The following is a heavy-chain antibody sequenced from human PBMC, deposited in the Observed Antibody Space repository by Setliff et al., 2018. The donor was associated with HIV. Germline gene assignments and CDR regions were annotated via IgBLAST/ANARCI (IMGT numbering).Heavy chain of an antibody. V-gene: IGHV4-4*09. J-gene: IGHJ3*01. D-gene: IGHD1-26*01. CDR1: GVSITSHY. Sequence: PSKTLSLTCPVSGVSITSHYWNWIRQSPGKGLEWIGFGHHSGHTRQNHSLASRVTISVDMSKNQFPLKLNSLSAADTAVYYCARWESAQKAFNPWGHGTMVTVSS. CDR2: GHHSGHT. CDR3: ARWESAQKAFNP.